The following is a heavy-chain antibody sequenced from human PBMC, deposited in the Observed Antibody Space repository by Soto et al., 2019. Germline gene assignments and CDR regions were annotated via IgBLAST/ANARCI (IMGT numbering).Heavy chain of an antibody. CDR2: IYYSGST. D-gene: IGHD6-13*01. CDR3: ARGPYSSSWSPNWFDP. V-gene: IGHV4-30-4*01. J-gene: IGHJ5*02. Sequence: NPSETLSLTCTVSGGSISSGDYYWSWIRQPPGKGLEWIGYIYYSGSTYYNPSLKSRVTISVDTSKNQFSLKLSSVTAADTAVYYCARGPYSSSWSPNWFDPWGQGTLVTVSS. CDR1: GGSISSGDYY.